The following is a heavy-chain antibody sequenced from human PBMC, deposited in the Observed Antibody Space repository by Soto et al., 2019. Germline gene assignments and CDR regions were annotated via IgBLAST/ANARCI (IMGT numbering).Heavy chain of an antibody. J-gene: IGHJ3*02. CDR3: ARHLGNGGKNLWAIHDAFDI. CDR2: IYPGDSDT. Sequence: GESLKISCKGSGYSFTSYWIGWVRQMPGKGLEWMGIIYPGDSDTRYSPSFQGQVTISADKSISTAYLQWSSLKASDTAMYYCARHLGNGGKNLWAIHDAFDIWGQGTMVTVSS. CDR1: GYSFTSYW. V-gene: IGHV5-51*01. D-gene: IGHD2-8*01.